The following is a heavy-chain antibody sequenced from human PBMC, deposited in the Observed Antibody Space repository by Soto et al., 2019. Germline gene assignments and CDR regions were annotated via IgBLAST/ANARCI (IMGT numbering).Heavy chain of an antibody. V-gene: IGHV6-1*01. CDR1: GDSVSSNSAA. CDR3: AKDGPPDGYQLLQGYNWFDP. Sequence: SQTLSLTCAISGDSVSSNSAAWNWIRQSPSRGLEWLGRTYYRSKWYNDYAVSVKSRITINPDTSKNQFSLQLNSVTPEDTAVYDCAKDGPPDGYQLLQGYNWFDPWGQGTLVTVSS. D-gene: IGHD2-2*01. CDR2: TYYRSKWYN. J-gene: IGHJ5*02.